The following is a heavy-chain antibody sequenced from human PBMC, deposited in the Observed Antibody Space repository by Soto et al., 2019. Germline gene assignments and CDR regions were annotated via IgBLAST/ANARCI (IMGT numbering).Heavy chain of an antibody. CDR2: TYYRSKWYN. V-gene: IGHV6-1*01. J-gene: IGHJ4*02. Sequence: SQTLSLTCAISGDSVSNNRAAWNWIRQPPSRGLEWLGRTYYRSKWYNDYGVSVKSRIIISPEASKNQFSLHLNSVTPADTAVYYCVRMDGAVGGYFDYWGQGNLVTVSS. CDR3: VRMDGAVGGYFDY. D-gene: IGHD3-10*01. CDR1: GDSVSNNRAA.